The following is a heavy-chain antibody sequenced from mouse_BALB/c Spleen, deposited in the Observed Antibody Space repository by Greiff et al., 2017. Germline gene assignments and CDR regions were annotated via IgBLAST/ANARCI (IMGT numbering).Heavy chain of an antibody. CDR1: GYAFSSYW. CDR2: IYPGDGDT. Sequence: QVQLQQSGAELVRPGSSVKISCKASGYAFSSYWMNWVKQRPGQGLEWIGQIYPGDGDTNYNGKFKGKATLTADKSSSTAYMQLSSLTSEDSAVYFCARRRGEGGFAYWGQGTLVTVSA. CDR3: ARRRGEGGFAY. J-gene: IGHJ3*01. V-gene: IGHV1-80*01.